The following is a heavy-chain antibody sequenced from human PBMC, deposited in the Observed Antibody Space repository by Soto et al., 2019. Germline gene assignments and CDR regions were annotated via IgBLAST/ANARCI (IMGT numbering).Heavy chain of an antibody. V-gene: IGHV1-2*02. J-gene: IGHJ6*03. D-gene: IGHD1-26*01. CDR3: AREARVGARLKRPVVSV. CDR2: INPNSGGT. Sequence: AAVKVSCKSSGYTFTGYYMHWVRQAPGQGLEWMGWINPNSGGTNYAQKFQGRVTMTRDTSISTAYMELSRLRSDDTAVYYCAREARVGARLKRPVVSVSGKRAPVTV. CDR1: GYTFTGYY.